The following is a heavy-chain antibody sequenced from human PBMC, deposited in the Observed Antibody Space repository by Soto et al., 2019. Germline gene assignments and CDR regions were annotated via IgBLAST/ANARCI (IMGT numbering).Heavy chain of an antibody. CDR1: GGTFSSYA. J-gene: IGHJ6*02. Sequence: QVQLVQSGAEVKKPGSSVKVSCKASGGTFSSYAISWLRQAPGQGLEWMGGIIPISDTTNYAQKFQGRGTITADEYTSTAYMELSSLRSEDTAVYYCARSQGSSTSLEIYYYYYYGMDVWGQGTTVTVSS. CDR3: ARSQGSSTSLEIYYYYYYGMDV. D-gene: IGHD2-2*01. CDR2: IIPISDTT. V-gene: IGHV1-69*01.